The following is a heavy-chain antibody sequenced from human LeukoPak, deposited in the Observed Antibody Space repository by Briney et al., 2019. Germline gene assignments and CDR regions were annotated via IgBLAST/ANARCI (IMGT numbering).Heavy chain of an antibody. Sequence: GGSLRLSCAASGFTFSSYSMNWVRQAPGKGLEWVSSISSSSSYIYYADSVKGRFTISRDNAKNSLYLQMNSLRAEDTAVYYCARDIRSYDFWSGYYQDAGAFDIWGQGTMVTVSS. D-gene: IGHD3-3*01. V-gene: IGHV3-21*01. CDR1: GFTFSSYS. CDR2: ISSSSSYI. J-gene: IGHJ3*02. CDR3: ARDIRSYDFWSGYYQDAGAFDI.